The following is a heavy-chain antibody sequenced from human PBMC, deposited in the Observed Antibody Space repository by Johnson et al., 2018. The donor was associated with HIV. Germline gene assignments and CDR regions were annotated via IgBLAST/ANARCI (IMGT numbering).Heavy chain of an antibody. V-gene: IGHV3-30*02. J-gene: IGHJ3*02. CDR1: GLTFSGSG. CDR2: TRYDGSNK. Sequence: QVQLVESGGGMVQPGGSLRLSCAASGLTFSGSGMHWVRQAPGKGLEWVAFTRYDGSNKHYVDSVKGRFTISRDNSKNTLYLQMNSLLPEDTAVYYCAKSDSGYDAFDIWGQVTMVTVSS. D-gene: IGHD5-12*01. CDR3: AKSDSGYDAFDI.